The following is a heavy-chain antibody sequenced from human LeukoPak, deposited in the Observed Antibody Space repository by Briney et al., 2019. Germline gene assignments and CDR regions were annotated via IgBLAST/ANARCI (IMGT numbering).Heavy chain of an antibody. D-gene: IGHD6-13*01. CDR3: AKEGAYSSSWYGLGAFDI. CDR1: GFTFSSYA. Sequence: GGSLRLSCAASGFTFSSYAMHWVRQAPGKGLEWVAVISYDGSNKYYADSVKGRFTISRDNSKNTLYLQMNSLRAEDTAVYYCAKEGAYSSSWYGLGAFDIWGQGTMVTVSS. V-gene: IGHV3-30*04. CDR2: ISYDGSNK. J-gene: IGHJ3*02.